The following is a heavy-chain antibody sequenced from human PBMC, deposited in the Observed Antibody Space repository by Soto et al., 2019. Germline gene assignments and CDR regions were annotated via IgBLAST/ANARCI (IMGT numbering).Heavy chain of an antibody. CDR2: VSHDGRNT. V-gene: IGHV3-30*18. D-gene: IGHD6-19*01. Sequence: VQLVESGGGVVQPGRSLRLSCAASGFTFSDYVMHWVRQAPGKGLEWVAVVSHDGRNTHYEDSVKGRFTISRDSSKNTVSLEMTSLRAEDTAVYYCAKGGRQWLVTSDFNYWGKGALVTVSS. CDR1: GFTFSDYV. J-gene: IGHJ4*02. CDR3: AKGGRQWLVTSDFNY.